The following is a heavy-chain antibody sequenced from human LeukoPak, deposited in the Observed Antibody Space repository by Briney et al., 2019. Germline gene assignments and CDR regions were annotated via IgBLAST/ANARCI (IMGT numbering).Heavy chain of an antibody. CDR3: AGTREVTTWGWYFDL. D-gene: IGHD4-17*01. J-gene: IGHJ2*01. CDR1: GFTFSSYE. V-gene: IGHV3-48*03. Sequence: GGSLRLSCAASGFTFSSYEMNWVRQAPGKGLEWVSYISSSGSTIYYADSVKGRFTISRDNAKNSLYLQMNSLRAEDTAVYYCAGTREVTTWGWYFDLWGRGTLVTVSS. CDR2: ISSSGSTI.